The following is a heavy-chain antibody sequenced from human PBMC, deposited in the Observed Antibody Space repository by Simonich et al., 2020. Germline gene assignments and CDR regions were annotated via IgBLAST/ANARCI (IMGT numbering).Heavy chain of an antibody. V-gene: IGHV3-15*01. Sequence: EVQLVESGGGSVKPGGSLRLSCAASGFTFSNAWVSWVRQAPRKGREWVGRIKSKTDGGKTDYAAPVKGRFTISRDDSKNTLYLQMNSRKTEDTAVYYCTTGGFGGNWGSAPFDYWGQGTLVTVSS. J-gene: IGHJ4*02. CDR3: TTGGFGGNWGSAPFDY. D-gene: IGHD7-27*01. CDR2: IKSKTDGGKT. CDR1: GFTFSNAW.